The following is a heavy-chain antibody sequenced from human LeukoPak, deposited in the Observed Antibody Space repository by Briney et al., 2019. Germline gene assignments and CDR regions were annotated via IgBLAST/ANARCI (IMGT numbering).Heavy chain of an antibody. CDR2: IIPIFGTA. V-gene: IGHV1-69*06. Sequence: SVKVSCKASGGTFSSYAISWVRQAPGQGVEWMGGIIPIFGTANYAQKFQGRVTITADKSTSTAYMELSSLRSEDTAVYYCASYSSSSHYFDYWGQGTLVTVSS. CDR1: GGTFSSYA. J-gene: IGHJ4*02. CDR3: ASYSSSSHYFDY. D-gene: IGHD6-6*01.